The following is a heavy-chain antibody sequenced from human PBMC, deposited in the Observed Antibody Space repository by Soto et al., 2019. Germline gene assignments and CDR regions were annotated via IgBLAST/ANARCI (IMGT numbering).Heavy chain of an antibody. D-gene: IGHD6-19*01. J-gene: IGHJ4*02. CDR1: GDSVSSPYY. CDR2: VFHTGTT. CDR3: ARSAGWYAVHS. Sequence: QVQLQESGPGLVKPSGTLSLTCAVSGDSVSSPYYWCWVRQPPGKGLEWIVEVFHTGTTSYNPSLRIRVTISMDKSNNQFSLDLSSVTAADTAVYYCARSAGWYAVHSWGPGTLVIVSS. V-gene: IGHV4-4*02.